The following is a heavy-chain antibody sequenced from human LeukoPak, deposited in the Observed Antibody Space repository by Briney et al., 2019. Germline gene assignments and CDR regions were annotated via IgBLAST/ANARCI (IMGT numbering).Heavy chain of an antibody. D-gene: IGHD2-8*01. CDR2: ISWNSGHK. CDR3: ARDRDCTNGVCYEFDY. J-gene: IGHJ4*02. Sequence: GGSLRLSCAASGFTFDDYAMHWVRQAPGKGLEWVSGISWNSGHKGYADSVKGRFTISRDNAKNSLYLQMNSLRAEDTALYYCARDRDCTNGVCYEFDYWGQGTLVTVSS. CDR1: GFTFDDYA. V-gene: IGHV3-9*01.